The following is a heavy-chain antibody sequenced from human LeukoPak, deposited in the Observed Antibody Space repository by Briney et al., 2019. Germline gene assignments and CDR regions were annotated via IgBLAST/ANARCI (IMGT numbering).Heavy chain of an antibody. J-gene: IGHJ6*02. CDR2: IKQDGSEK. D-gene: IGHD5-18*01. V-gene: IGHV3-7*01. CDR3: ARSRLPKGYYYYGMDV. Sequence: GGSLRLSCAASGFTFSSYWMSWVRQAPGKGLEWVANIKQDGSEKYYVDSVKGRFTISRDNAKNSLYLQINSLRAEDTAVYYCARSRLPKGYYYYGMDVWGQGTTVTVSS. CDR1: GFTFSSYW.